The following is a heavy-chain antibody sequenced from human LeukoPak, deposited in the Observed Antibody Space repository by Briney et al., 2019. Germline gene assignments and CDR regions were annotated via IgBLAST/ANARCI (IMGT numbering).Heavy chain of an antibody. CDR3: ARDDYEERYFDY. CDR1: GASISSYY. D-gene: IGHD4-17*01. Sequence: KSSETLSLTCTVSGASISSYYWAWIRQPAGKGLEWMGRMYISGITTHNPSLKSRVTMSADTSKNQFSLKVSSVTAADTAVYYCARDDYEERYFDYWGQGTLVTVSS. J-gene: IGHJ4*02. CDR2: MYISGIT. V-gene: IGHV4-4*07.